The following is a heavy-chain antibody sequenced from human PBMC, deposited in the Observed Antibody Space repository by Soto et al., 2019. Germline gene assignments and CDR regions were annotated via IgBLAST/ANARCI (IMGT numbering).Heavy chain of an antibody. Sequence: QVHLVQSGAEVKKPGASVKVSCKGSGYAFTTYGITWVRQAPGQGLEWMGWISAHNGNTNYAQKLQGRGTVTRDTSTSTAYMELRRLRSDDTGVYYCARGRYGDYWGQGALVTVSS. CDR1: GYAFTTYG. V-gene: IGHV1-18*01. D-gene: IGHD1-1*01. CDR3: ARGRYGDY. CDR2: ISAHNGNT. J-gene: IGHJ4*02.